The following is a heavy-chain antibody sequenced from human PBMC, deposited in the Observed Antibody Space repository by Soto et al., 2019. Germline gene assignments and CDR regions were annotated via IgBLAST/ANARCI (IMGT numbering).Heavy chain of an antibody. CDR3: ARDTYGDYFDY. Sequence: PSETLSLTCTVSGGSISSYYWSWIRQPPGKGLEWIGYIYYSGSTNYNPSLKSRVTISVDTSKNQFSLKLSSVTAADTAVYYCARDTYGDYFDYWGQGTLVTVSS. V-gene: IGHV4-59*01. CDR2: IYYSGST. D-gene: IGHD4-17*01. CDR1: GGSISSYY. J-gene: IGHJ4*02.